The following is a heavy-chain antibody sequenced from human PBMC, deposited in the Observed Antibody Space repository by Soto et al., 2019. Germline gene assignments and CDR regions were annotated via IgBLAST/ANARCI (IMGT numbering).Heavy chain of an antibody. CDR1: GYTFTSYY. CDR2: INPSGGST. V-gene: IGHV1-46*01. Sequence: QVQLVQSGAEVKKPGASVKVSCKASGYTFTSYYMHWVRQAPGQGREWMGIINPSGGSTSYAQKFPGGVTKTRDTSTSTVYKELSSLRSEDTAVYYWASSVDYYESSGNQAGGMDVWGQGTTVTVSS. D-gene: IGHD3-22*01. J-gene: IGHJ6*02. CDR3: ASSVDYYESSGNQAGGMDV.